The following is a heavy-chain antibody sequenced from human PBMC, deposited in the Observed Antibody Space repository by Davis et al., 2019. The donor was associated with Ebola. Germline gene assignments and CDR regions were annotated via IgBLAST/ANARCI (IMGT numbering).Heavy chain of an antibody. CDR2: IHHSGIT. CDR3: ARHLDSSTYYSSFQQ. D-gene: IGHD3-22*01. Sequence: MPSETLSLTCTVSGGSIISSSSYWGWIRQPPRKGLEWIGSIHHSGITYYNPSLKSRVSISIDMSKNQFSLKLSSVTAADTAVYFCARHLDSSTYYSSFQQWGQGTLVTVSS. CDR1: GGSIISSSSY. J-gene: IGHJ1*01. V-gene: IGHV4-39*01.